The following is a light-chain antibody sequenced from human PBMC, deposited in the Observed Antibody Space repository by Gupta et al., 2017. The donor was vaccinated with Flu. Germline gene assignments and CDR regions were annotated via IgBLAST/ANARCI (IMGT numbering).Light chain of an antibody. V-gene: IGKV3-15*01. CDR1: QSVSAN. J-gene: IGKJ2*01. CDR3: QQYNDWPYT. Sequence: VMTQSPVTLSVSPGETATLPCRASQSVSANLAWYQQKHGQAPRLLIFAASTRATGVPARFSGSGSGTEFTLTISSLQSEDFAVYYCQQYNDWPYTFGQGTKLEIK. CDR2: AAS.